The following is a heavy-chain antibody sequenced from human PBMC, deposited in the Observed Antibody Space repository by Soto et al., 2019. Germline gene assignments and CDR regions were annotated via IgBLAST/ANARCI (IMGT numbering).Heavy chain of an antibody. Sequence: ASVKVSCKASGYTFTSYDMNWVRQAPGQGLEWMGIINPSGGSTSYAQKFQGRVTMTRDTSTSTVYMELRSLRSEDTVVYYCARVARSASSGGRYYYDDWGQGTLVSVS. D-gene: IGHD6-19*01. CDR1: GYTFTSYD. V-gene: IGHV1-46*01. CDR2: INPSGGST. CDR3: ARVARSASSGGRYYYDD. J-gene: IGHJ4*02.